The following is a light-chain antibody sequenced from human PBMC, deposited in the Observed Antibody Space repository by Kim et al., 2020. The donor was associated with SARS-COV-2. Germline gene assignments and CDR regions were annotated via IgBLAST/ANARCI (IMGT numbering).Light chain of an antibody. J-gene: IGLJ2*01. CDR2: KND. CDR3: AGWDDTLSGSV. CDR1: NTNIGREY. V-gene: IGLV1-47*01. Sequence: GQRATMSCCGSNTNIGREYVPWYQQHPGTAPKVVIYKNDQRPSGVPDRFSGSKSGNSASLAISGLRSEDEGDYYCAGWDDTLSGSVFGGGTQLTVL.